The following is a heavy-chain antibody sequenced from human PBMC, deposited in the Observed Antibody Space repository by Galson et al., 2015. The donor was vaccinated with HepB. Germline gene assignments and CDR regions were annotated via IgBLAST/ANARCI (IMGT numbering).Heavy chain of an antibody. CDR2: ISYDGSNK. Sequence: SLRLSCAASGFTFSSYGMHWVRQAPGKGLEWVAVISYDGSNKYYADSVKGRFTISRDNAKNSLYLQMNSLRAEDTAVYYCARGMFGSGSPRYYGMDVWGQGTTVTVSS. V-gene: IGHV3-30*03. CDR3: ARGMFGSGSPRYYGMDV. J-gene: IGHJ6*02. CDR1: GFTFSSYG. D-gene: IGHD1-26*01.